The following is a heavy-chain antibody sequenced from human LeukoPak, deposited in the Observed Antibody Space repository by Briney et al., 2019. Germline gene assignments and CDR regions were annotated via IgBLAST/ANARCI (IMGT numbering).Heavy chain of an antibody. J-gene: IGHJ6*03. V-gene: IGHV4-39*01. Sequence: SETLSLTCAVSGASISGSGYYLGWIRQPPGKGLEWIGNIYYTGSTYYNASLQSRVTISIDMSKNQFSLRLSSVTAADTAMYYCARGRKVWRAYYYMDVWGKGTTVTVSS. D-gene: IGHD3-3*01. CDR2: IYYTGST. CDR1: GASISGSGYY. CDR3: ARGRKVWRAYYYMDV.